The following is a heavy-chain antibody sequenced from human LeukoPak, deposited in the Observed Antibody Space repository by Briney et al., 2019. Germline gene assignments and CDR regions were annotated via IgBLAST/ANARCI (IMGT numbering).Heavy chain of an antibody. CDR2: IRSTVNSYAT. Sequence: PGGSLRLSCAASGFTFSGSTMHWVRQPSGKGLEWVGRIRSTVNSYATAYAASVKGRFTISRDDSKNMAYLQMNSLKTEDTAVYYCIRPERRSEAAYPDAFDIWGQGTMVTVS. CDR3: IRPERRSEAAYPDAFDI. V-gene: IGHV3-73*01. D-gene: IGHD6-13*01. CDR1: GFTFSGST. J-gene: IGHJ3*02.